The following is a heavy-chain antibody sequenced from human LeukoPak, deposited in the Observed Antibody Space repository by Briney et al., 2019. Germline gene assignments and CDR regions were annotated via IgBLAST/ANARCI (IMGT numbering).Heavy chain of an antibody. V-gene: IGHV4-61*02. CDR2: IYTSGST. CDR3: ARGGGAMVSSYYYYYMDV. Sequence: SQTLSLTCTVSGGSISSGSYYWSWIRQPAGKGLEWIGRIYTSGSTNYNPSLKSRVTISVDTSKNQFSLKLSSVTAADTAVYYCARGGGAMVSSYYYYYMDVWGKGTTVTVSS. CDR1: GGSISSGSYY. D-gene: IGHD5-18*01. J-gene: IGHJ6*03.